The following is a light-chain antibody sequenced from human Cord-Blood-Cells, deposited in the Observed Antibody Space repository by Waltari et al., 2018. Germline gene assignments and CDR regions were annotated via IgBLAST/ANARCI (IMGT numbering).Light chain of an antibody. CDR2: DVS. CDR3: SSYTSSSTLV. V-gene: IGLV2-14*01. Sequence: QSALTQPASVSGSPGQSITISYTGTSSDVGGYNYFSWYQQHPGKAPKLMIYDVSNRPSGVPNRFSGSKSGNTASLTISGLQAEDEADYYCSSYTSSSTLVFGGGTKLTVL. J-gene: IGLJ2*01. CDR1: SSDVGGYNY.